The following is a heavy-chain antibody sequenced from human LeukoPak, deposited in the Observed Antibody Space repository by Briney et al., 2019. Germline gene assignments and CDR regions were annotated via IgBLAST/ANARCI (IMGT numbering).Heavy chain of an antibody. D-gene: IGHD2-21*02. CDR2: ISSSSSYI. V-gene: IGHV3-21*01. Sequence: SGGSLRLSCAASGFTFSSYSMNWVRQAPGKGLEWVSSISSSSSYIYYADSVKGRFTISRDNAKNPLYLQMNSLRAEDTAVYYCARDCGGDCYPGNWFDPWGQGTLVTVSS. CDR3: ARDCGGDCYPGNWFDP. J-gene: IGHJ5*02. CDR1: GFTFSSYS.